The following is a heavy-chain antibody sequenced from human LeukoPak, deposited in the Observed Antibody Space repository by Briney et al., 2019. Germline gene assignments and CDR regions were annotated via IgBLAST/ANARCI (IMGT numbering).Heavy chain of an antibody. J-gene: IGHJ4*02. Sequence: KASETLSLTCTVSGYSISSGYYWGWIRQPPGKGLEWIGSMFHSGRTYYNPSLKSRVTISVDLSRNQFSLKLSSVTAADTAVYYCVRDERDLERPFDYWGQGTLVTVSS. CDR2: MFHSGRT. CDR3: VRDERDLERPFDY. D-gene: IGHD1-1*01. CDR1: GYSISSGYY. V-gene: IGHV4-38-2*02.